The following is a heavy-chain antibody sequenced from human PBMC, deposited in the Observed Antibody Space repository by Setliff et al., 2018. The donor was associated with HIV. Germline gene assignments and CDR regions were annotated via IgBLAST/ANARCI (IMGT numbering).Heavy chain of an antibody. CDR2: IFYSGST. CDR3: ARDHKYYYDSSGLDY. V-gene: IGHV4-39*07. Sequence: SETLSLTCTVSGGSISSGGPGYYWGWVRQPPGGGLEWIGSIFYSGSTYYNPSVKSRVTISIDTSKNQFSLRLSSVTAADTAVYYCARDHKYYYDSSGLDYWGQGTLVTVSS. D-gene: IGHD3-22*01. CDR1: GGSISSGGPGYY. J-gene: IGHJ4*02.